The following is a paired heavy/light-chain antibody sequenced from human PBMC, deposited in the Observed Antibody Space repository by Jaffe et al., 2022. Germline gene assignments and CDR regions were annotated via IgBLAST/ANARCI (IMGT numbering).Heavy chain of an antibody. D-gene: IGHD3-3*01. Sequence: EVLLLESGGGLVQPGGSLRLSCAASGFTFSRYGMSWVRQVPGKGLEWVSGISGGGGRTYYADSVKGRFNISRDNSKKTVFLQMNSLRAGDTAIYYCAKDLAPLITIFGQFDPWGRGTLVTVSS. CDR2: ISGGGGRT. CDR1: GFTFSRYG. J-gene: IGHJ5*02. CDR3: AKDLAPLITIFGQFDP. V-gene: IGHV3-23*01.
Light chain of an antibody. CDR1: QSITSY. Sequence: DIQMTQSPSSLSASVGDRVTITCRASQSITSYLNWYQQKPGKAPKLLIYGASSLQSGVPSRFSGSGSGTDFTLTISSLQPEDFATYYCQQSYSTPYTFGQGTKLEIK. V-gene: IGKV1-39*01. CDR2: GAS. J-gene: IGKJ2*01. CDR3: QQSYSTPYT.